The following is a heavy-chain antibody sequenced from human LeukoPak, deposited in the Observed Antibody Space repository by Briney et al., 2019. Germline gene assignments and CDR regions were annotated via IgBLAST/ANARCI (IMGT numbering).Heavy chain of an antibody. CDR2: ISAYNGNT. Sequence: ASVKVSCKASGDTFTSYGISGVRQAPGQGLEWMGWISAYNGNTNYSQKLQGRVTMTTDTSTSTAYMELRSLRSDDPAVYYCARDLADIVVVPAADDAFDIWGQGTLVTVSS. J-gene: IGHJ3*02. D-gene: IGHD2-2*01. V-gene: IGHV1-18*01. CDR1: GDTFTSYG. CDR3: ARDLADIVVVPAADDAFDI.